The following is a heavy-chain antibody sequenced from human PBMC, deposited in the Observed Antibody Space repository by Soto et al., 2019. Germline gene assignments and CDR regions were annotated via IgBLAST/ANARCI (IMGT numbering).Heavy chain of an antibody. D-gene: IGHD2-15*01. CDR1: GGSISSGDYY. Sequence: PSETLSLTCTVSGGSISSGDYYWSWIRQPPGKGLEWIGYIYYSGSTYYNPSLKGRFTISRDDAKNSLYLQMNSLRVEDTGVYYCARDLGVALATLTLDSWGQGTLVTVSS. CDR3: ARDLGVALATLTLDS. V-gene: IGHV4-30-4*01. CDR2: IYYSGST. J-gene: IGHJ4*02.